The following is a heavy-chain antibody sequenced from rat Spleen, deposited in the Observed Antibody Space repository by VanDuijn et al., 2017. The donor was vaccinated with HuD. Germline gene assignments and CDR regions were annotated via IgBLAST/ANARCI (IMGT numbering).Heavy chain of an antibody. CDR1: GFTYSNYV. CDR2: ISTGGGNT. D-gene: IGHD1-1*01. Sequence: EVQLVKSGGGLVQPGRSLKLSCAASGFTYSNYVMAWVRQAPTKGLEWVASISTGGGNTYYPDSVKGRFTISRDNAKSTLYLQMNSLRSEDTATYYCARENYYSGDYWGQGVKVTVSS. V-gene: IGHV5-25*01. CDR3: ARENYYSGDY. J-gene: IGHJ2*01.